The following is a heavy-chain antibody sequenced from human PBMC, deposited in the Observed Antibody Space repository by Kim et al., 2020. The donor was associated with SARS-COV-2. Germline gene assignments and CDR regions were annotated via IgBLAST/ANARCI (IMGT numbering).Heavy chain of an antibody. V-gene: IGHV3-48*03. CDR1: GFIFSNYE. Sequence: GGSLRLSCAASGFIFSNYEINWVRQAPGKGLEWISYISNTGKTTSYADSVRGRFTISRDNAKNSAFLQMNRLRDEDTAVYYCVRDQTLTRGIFHYANGMDVWGQGTTVTVSS. CDR3: VRDQTLTRGIFHYANGMDV. D-gene: IGHD3-10*01. J-gene: IGHJ6*02. CDR2: ISNTGKTT.